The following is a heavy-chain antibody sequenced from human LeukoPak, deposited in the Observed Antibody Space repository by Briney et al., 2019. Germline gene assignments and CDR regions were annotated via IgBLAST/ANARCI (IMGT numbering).Heavy chain of an antibody. Sequence: GGSLRLSCAASGFVFSNSGMHWVRQAPGKGLEWVAFVWFDESDKFYADSVMGRFTISRDISKNTLFLQMNSLRVEDTAVYYCARSDPTAWFDPWGQGTLVTVSS. V-gene: IGHV3-30*02. J-gene: IGHJ5*02. CDR2: VWFDESDK. CDR1: GFVFSNSG. CDR3: ARSDPTAWFDP.